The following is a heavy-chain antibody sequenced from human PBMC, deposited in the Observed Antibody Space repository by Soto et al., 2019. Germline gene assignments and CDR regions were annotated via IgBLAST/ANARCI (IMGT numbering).Heavy chain of an antibody. J-gene: IGHJ4*02. D-gene: IGHD5-12*01. V-gene: IGHV3-30-3*01. CDR3: ARDPVQDGYNLFYFDY. CDR2: ISYDGSNK. CDR1: GFTFSSYA. Sequence: LRLSCAASGFTFSSYAMHWVRQAPGKGLEWVAVISYDGSNKYYADSVKGRFTISRDNSKNTLYLQMNSLRAEDTAVYYCARDPVQDGYNLFYFDYWGQGTLVTV.